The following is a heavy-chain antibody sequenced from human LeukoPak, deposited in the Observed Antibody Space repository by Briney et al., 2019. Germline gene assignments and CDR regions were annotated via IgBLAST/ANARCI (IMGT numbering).Heavy chain of an antibody. CDR1: EFTLRSYT. Sequence: GGSLRLSCTASEFTLRSYTMNWVRQAPGKGLEWVSCISSSSSYIYYADSVKGRFTISRDNAKNSLYLQMNSLRAEDTAVYYCARGRSITLLRGVAMSDGFDVWGQGAMVTVSS. CDR3: ARGRSITLLRGVAMSDGFDV. D-gene: IGHD3-10*01. V-gene: IGHV3-21*01. J-gene: IGHJ3*01. CDR2: ISSSSSYI.